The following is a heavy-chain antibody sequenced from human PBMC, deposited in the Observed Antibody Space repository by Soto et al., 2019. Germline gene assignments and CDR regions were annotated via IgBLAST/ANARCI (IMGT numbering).Heavy chain of an antibody. CDR2: IWHDGGEK. CDR1: GFTLSDYG. Sequence: QVQLVESGGGVVQPGRSLRLSCTASGFTLSDYGMHWVRQAPGKGLEWVAVIWHDGGEKYYADSVTGRFTISRDNSKNTVHLQIDSLGTEETALYYCAIDPGRDSPIDYWCQGTLVTVSS. V-gene: IGHV3-33*01. CDR3: AIDPGRDSPIDY. D-gene: IGHD3-22*01. J-gene: IGHJ4*02.